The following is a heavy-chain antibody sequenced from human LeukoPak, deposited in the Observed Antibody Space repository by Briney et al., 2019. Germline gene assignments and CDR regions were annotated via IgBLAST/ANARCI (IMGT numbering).Heavy chain of an antibody. V-gene: IGHV3-9*01. Sequence: GGSLRLSCAASGFSLDDYAMHWVRQAPGQGLEWVSGISWDGRNMAYAASVKGRFTISRDNAQNSLYLQMYSLKIDDTAFYYCIKDMGFDLLKDAFDLWGQGMLVTVSS. D-gene: IGHD1-26*01. CDR1: GFSLDDYA. CDR3: IKDMGFDLLKDAFDL. J-gene: IGHJ3*01. CDR2: ISWDGRNM.